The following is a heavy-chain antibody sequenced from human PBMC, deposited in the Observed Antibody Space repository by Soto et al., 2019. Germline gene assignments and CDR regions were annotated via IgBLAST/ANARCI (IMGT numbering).Heavy chain of an antibody. CDR3: AREVYDFWSGPPDV. Sequence: PSETLSLTCTVSGGSISSGGYYWSWIRHHPGKGLEWIGYIYYSGSTYYNPSLKSRVTISVDTSKNQFSLKLSSVTAADTAVYYCAREVYDFWSGPPDVWGQGTTVTVSS. D-gene: IGHD3-3*01. CDR2: IYYSGST. J-gene: IGHJ6*02. CDR1: GGSISSGGYY. V-gene: IGHV4-31*03.